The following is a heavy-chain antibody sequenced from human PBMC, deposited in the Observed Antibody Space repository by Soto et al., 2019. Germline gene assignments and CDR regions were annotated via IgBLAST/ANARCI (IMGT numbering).Heavy chain of an antibody. V-gene: IGHV3-11*06. CDR1: GFTFGDSY. CDR3: VRGGGGGLFDH. J-gene: IGHJ4*02. Sequence: GGSLRLSCAGSGFTFGDSYMSWIRQAPGKGLEWLSYISPGSRYPAYADSVKGRFTISRDNAKRSLYLQMMSLTAEDTAIYYCVRGGGGGLFDHCGQGTMVTVSS. CDR2: ISPGSRYP. D-gene: IGHD2-15*01.